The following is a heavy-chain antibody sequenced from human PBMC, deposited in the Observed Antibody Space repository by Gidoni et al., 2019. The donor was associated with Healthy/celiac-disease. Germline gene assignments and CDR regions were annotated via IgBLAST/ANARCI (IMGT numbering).Heavy chain of an antibody. D-gene: IGHD5-12*01. Sequence: EVQLLESGGGLVQPGGSLRLSCAASGFTLSSYAISWVRQAPGKGLEWVSAISCSGGSTYYADSVKGRFPISRDNSKNTLYLQMNSLSAEDTAVYYCAKVAPIRGPYRFFDYWGQGTLVTVSS. CDR2: ISCSGGST. V-gene: IGHV3-23*01. CDR1: GFTLSSYA. J-gene: IGHJ4*02. CDR3: AKVAPIRGPYRFFDY.